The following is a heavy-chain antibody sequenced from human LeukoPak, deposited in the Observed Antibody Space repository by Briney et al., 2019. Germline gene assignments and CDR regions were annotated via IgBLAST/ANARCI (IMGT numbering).Heavy chain of an antibody. J-gene: IGHJ4*02. CDR3: TISSGWSRPFDY. Sequence: GASVKVSCKASGGTFSSYAISWVRQAPGQGLEWMGGIIPIFGTANYAQKFQGRVTITADESTSTAYMELSSLRSEDTAVYYCTISSGWSRPFDYWGQGTLVTVSS. CDR2: IIPIFGTA. CDR1: GGTFSSYA. V-gene: IGHV1-69*13. D-gene: IGHD6-19*01.